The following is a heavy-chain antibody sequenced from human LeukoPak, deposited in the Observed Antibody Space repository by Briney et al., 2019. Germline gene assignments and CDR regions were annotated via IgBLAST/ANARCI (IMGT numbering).Heavy chain of an antibody. CDR2: MNPNIGYT. CDR3: ARGKKGVALKGDYYYMDV. J-gene: IGHJ6*03. D-gene: IGHD2-15*01. Sequence: ASVKVSCKASGYTFSSNDINWVRQATGHGLEWIGWMNPNIGYTGYAQKFQGRVTMSRNTSISTAHMELSSLRSEDTAVYYCARGKKGVALKGDYYYMDVWGKGTPVIVSS. V-gene: IGHV1-8*01. CDR1: GYTFSSND.